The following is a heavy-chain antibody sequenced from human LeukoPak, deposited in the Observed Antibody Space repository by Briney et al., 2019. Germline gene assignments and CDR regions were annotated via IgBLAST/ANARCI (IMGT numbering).Heavy chain of an antibody. D-gene: IGHD1-26*01. CDR3: ARESSAGATGDYSDY. CDR2: ISGSGITI. Sequence: GGSLRLSCAASGFTFDDYYMTWVRQAPGKGLEWVSHISGSGITICYADSVKGRFTISRDNAKRSLYLHMNSLRVEDTAFYFCARESSAGATGDYSDYWGQGALVTVSS. CDR1: GFTFDDYY. J-gene: IGHJ4*02. V-gene: IGHV3-11*01.